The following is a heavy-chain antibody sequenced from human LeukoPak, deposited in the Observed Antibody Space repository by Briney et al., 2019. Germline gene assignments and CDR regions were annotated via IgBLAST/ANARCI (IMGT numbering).Heavy chain of an antibody. J-gene: IGHJ4*02. CDR3: AKEMKPWMHFDY. Sequence: GGSLRLSCAASGFTFSRSAVHWVRQAPGKGLEWVAVISHDGSNTDYTDSVKGRFTISRDSSKNTLYLQMNSLRAEDTAVYYCAKEMKPWMHFDYWGQGTLVTASS. CDR1: GFTFSRSA. V-gene: IGHV3-30*18. CDR2: ISHDGSNT. D-gene: IGHD5-12*01.